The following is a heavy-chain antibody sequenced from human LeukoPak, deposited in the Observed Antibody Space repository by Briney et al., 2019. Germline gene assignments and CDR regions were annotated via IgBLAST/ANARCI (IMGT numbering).Heavy chain of an antibody. CDR3: ARAEPSTFGVVISYYYYMDV. V-gene: IGHV1-2*06. J-gene: IGHJ6*03. CDR2: INPNSGGT. Sequence: ASVKVSCKASGYTFTGYYMHWLRQAPGQGLEWMGRINPNSGGTNYAQKFQGRVTITRDTSISTAYMELSRLRSDDTAVYYCARAEPSTFGVVISYYYYMDVWGKGTTVTVSS. D-gene: IGHD3-3*01. CDR1: GYTFTGYY.